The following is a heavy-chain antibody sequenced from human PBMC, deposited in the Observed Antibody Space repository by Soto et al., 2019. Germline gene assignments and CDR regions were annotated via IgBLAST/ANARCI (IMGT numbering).Heavy chain of an antibody. Sequence: EVQLLESGGGLVQPGGSLRLSCAASGITFRSYSMSWVRQAPGQGLEWVSAISRYSDYIYNADSVRGRFTITRDNSKSTLYLQMNSLSAEDSAVYYCQAINSDIDGQRPLWGQGTLVTVSS. CDR3: QAINSDIDGQRPL. D-gene: IGHD5-12*01. CDR2: ISRYSDYI. V-gene: IGHV3-23*01. J-gene: IGHJ4*02. CDR1: GITFRSYS.